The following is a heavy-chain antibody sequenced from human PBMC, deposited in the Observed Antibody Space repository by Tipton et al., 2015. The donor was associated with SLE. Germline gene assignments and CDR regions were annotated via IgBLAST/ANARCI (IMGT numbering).Heavy chain of an antibody. D-gene: IGHD2-2*01. CDR1: GASMSGYY. CDR2: IFDNGNS. J-gene: IGHJ4*02. CDR3: ARPVYCSSTYCTGPFRY. Sequence: TLSLTCTVSGASMSGYYWSWIRQSPGKGLEWIGYIFDNGNSNYNPSLKSRVTISIDTSKNQFSLRLTSLTAADTAVYYCARPVYCSSTYCTGPFRYWGQGTPVIVSS. V-gene: IGHV4-59*01.